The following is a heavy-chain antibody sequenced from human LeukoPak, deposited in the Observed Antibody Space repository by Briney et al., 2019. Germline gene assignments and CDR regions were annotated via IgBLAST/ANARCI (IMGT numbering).Heavy chain of an antibody. CDR3: ARHGWSDSYARGGHFDH. CDR1: GGSISSYY. CDR2: IYYSGST. J-gene: IGHJ4*02. V-gene: IGHV4-59*08. D-gene: IGHD5-18*01. Sequence: SETLSLTCTVSGGSISSYYWSWIRQPPGKGLEWIGYIYYSGSTNYNPSLKSRVTISVDTSKNQFSLKLSSVTAADTAVYYCARHGWSDSYARGGHFDHWGQGTLVTVSS.